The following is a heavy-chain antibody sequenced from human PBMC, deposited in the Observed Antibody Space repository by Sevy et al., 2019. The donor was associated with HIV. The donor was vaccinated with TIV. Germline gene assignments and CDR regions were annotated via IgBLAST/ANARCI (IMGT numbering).Heavy chain of an antibody. Sequence: GGSLRLSCAASGFTFSEAWMSWVRQAPGKGLEWVGRIKSKTDAATRDFAAPVRGRFSISRDDSANTVYLVMNNLKPEHTGVYYCAAGTGTSDFDYWGQGTLVTVSS. V-gene: IGHV3-15*01. CDR1: GFTFSEAW. CDR3: AAGTGTSDFDY. D-gene: IGHD1-7*01. J-gene: IGHJ4*02. CDR2: IKSKTDAATR.